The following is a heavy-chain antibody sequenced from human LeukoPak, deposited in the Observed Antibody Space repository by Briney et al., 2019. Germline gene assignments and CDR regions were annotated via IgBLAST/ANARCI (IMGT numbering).Heavy chain of an antibody. CDR3: ARDVRYYDSSRYYYYGMDV. Sequence: GGSLRLSCAASGFTFSSYAMSWVRQAPGKGLEWVSVIYSGGSTYYADSVKGRFTISRDNSKNTLYLQMNSLRAEDTAVYYCARDVRYYDSSRYYYYGMDVWGQGTTVTVSS. D-gene: IGHD3-22*01. J-gene: IGHJ6*02. CDR1: GFTFSSYA. V-gene: IGHV3-53*01. CDR2: IYSGGST.